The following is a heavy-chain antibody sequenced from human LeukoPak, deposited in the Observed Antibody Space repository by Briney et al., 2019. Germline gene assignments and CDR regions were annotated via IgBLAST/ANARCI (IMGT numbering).Heavy chain of an antibody. CDR2: INPNSGGT. V-gene: IGHV1-2*06. CDR1: GYTFTGYY. CDR3: ARDQIMITFGGVIDDY. Sequence: ASVKVSCKASGYTFTGYYMHWVRQAPGQGLEWMGRINPNSGGTNYAHKFQGRVTMTRDTSISTAYMELSRLRSDDTAVYYCARDQIMITFGGVIDDYWGQGTLVTVSS. D-gene: IGHD3-16*02. J-gene: IGHJ4*02.